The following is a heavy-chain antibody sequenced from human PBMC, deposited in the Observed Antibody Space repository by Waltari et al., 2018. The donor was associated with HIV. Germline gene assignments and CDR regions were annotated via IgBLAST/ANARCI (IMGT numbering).Heavy chain of an antibody. Sequence: QVQLQESGPGLVKPSDTLSLTCTVSGASISSYYWSWIRQPAGKGLEWIGRTYTSGSLNYNPSGRGRVTLSVDTSKNQFSLKMNSVTAADAAVYYCARGGYYYPDWGQGTLVTVSS. CDR3: ARGGYYYPD. V-gene: IGHV4-4*07. D-gene: IGHD3-22*01. CDR2: TYTSGSL. J-gene: IGHJ4*02. CDR1: GASISSYY.